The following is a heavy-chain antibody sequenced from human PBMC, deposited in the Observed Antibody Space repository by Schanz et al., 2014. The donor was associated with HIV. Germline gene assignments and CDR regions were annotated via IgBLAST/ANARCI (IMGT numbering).Heavy chain of an antibody. V-gene: IGHV1-69*01. D-gene: IGHD4-17*01. CDR3: ARGDLSGDYEGEVDYYYLMDV. Sequence: QVQLVQSGAEVKKPGSSVKISCKASGDSFSNLGINWVRQAPGQGLEWMGGIIPLFGATNYAPKFQGRVTINVDESTNTAYLELSRLSSDDTAVYYCARGDLSGDYEGEVDYYYLMDVWGQGTTVSVSS. J-gene: IGHJ6*02. CDR1: GDSFSNLG. CDR2: IIPLFGAT.